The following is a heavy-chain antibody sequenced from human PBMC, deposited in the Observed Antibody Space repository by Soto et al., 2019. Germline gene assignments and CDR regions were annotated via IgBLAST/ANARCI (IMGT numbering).Heavy chain of an antibody. J-gene: IGHJ6*02. V-gene: IGHV1-69*12. Sequence: QVQLVQSGAEVKKPGSSVKVSCKASGGTFSSYAISWVRQAPGQGLEWMGGIIPIFGTANYAQKFQGRVTITADESRSTAYLELSSLRSEDTAVYYCARGITGTVSYYYGMDVWGQGTTVTVSS. CDR1: GGTFSSYA. CDR2: IIPIFGTA. CDR3: ARGITGTVSYYYGMDV. D-gene: IGHD1-20*01.